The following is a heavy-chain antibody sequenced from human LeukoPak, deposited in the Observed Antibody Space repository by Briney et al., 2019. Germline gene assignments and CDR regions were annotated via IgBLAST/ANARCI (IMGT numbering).Heavy chain of an antibody. CDR1: GGSFIGYY. V-gene: IGHV4-34*01. CDR2: INHSGSP. J-gene: IGHJ6*03. CDR3: ARGYCSGGSCYSYYYYNYMDV. D-gene: IGHD2-15*01. Sequence: SETLSLTCAVYGGSFIGYYWTWIRQPPGKGLEWIGEINHSGSPNYNPFLKSRVTISVDTSKNQFSLKLSSVTAADTAVYYCARGYCSGGSCYSYYYYNYMDVWGKGTTVTVSS.